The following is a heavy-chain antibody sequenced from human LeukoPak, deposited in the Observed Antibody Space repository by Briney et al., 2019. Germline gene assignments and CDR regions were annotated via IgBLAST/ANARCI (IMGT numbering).Heavy chain of an antibody. D-gene: IGHD1-7*01. CDR3: VAYNWNYPDY. J-gene: IGHJ4*02. Sequence: PGGSLRLSCAASGFTFSSYYMYWVRHAPGKGPVWVSGTNTVGSTTSYADSVGKGRFTISRDNAKNTLYLQMNSLRAEDTAVYYCVAYNWNYPDYWGQGTLVTVSS. V-gene: IGHV3-74*01. CDR1: GFTFSSYY. CDR2: TNTVGSTT.